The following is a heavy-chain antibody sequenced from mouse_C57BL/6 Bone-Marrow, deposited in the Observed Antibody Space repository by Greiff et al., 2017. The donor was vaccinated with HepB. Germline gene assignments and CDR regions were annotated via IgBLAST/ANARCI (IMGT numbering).Heavy chain of an antibody. D-gene: IGHD1-1*01. CDR1: GYTFTSYW. CDR2: INPSNGGT. V-gene: IGHV1-53*01. CDR3: ATLDVTTVVPDY. J-gene: IGHJ2*01. Sequence: QVQLQQPGTELVKPGASVKLSCTASGYTFTSYWMHWVKQRTGQGLEWIGNINPSNGGTNYNEKFKSKATLTVDKSSSTAYMQLSSLTSEDSAVYYCATLDVTTVVPDYWGQGTTLTVSS.